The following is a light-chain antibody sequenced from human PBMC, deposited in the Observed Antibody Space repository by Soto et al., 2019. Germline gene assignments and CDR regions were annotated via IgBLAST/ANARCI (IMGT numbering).Light chain of an antibody. CDR1: SSDVGSNNL. CDR3: CSYAGSAAVL. Sequence: QSVLTQPASVSXSPXXSXTISCTGTSSDVGSNNLVSWYQQHPGRAPKPIIYETTKRPSGVSNRFSGSKSGNTASVTVSGLQAEDEADYYCCSYAGSAAVLFGGGTKLTVL. CDR2: ETT. J-gene: IGLJ2*01. V-gene: IGLV2-23*01.